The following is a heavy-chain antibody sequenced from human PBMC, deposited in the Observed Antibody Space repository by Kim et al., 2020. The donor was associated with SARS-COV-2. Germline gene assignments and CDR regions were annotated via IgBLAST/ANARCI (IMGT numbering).Heavy chain of an antibody. CDR3: ATPAAAGSPNYFDY. D-gene: IGHD6-13*01. Sequence: NPSLKSRVTISVDTSKNQFSLKLSSVTAADTAVYYCATPAAAGSPNYFDYWGQGTLVTVSS. V-gene: IGHV4-34*01. J-gene: IGHJ4*02.